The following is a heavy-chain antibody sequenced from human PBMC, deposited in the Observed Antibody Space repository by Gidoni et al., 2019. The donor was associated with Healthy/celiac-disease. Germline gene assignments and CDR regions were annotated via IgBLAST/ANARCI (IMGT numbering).Heavy chain of an antibody. V-gene: IGHV1-24*01. Sequence: QVQLVQSGAEVKKPGASVKVSCKVSGNTLTELSMHWVRQAPGKGLEWMGGFDPEDGETIYAQKFQGRVTMTEDTSTDTAYMELSSLRSEDTAVYYCATGVSRLYDSVWYFDLWGRGTLVTVSS. CDR1: GNTLTELS. J-gene: IGHJ2*01. CDR3: ATGVSRLYDSVWYFDL. D-gene: IGHD5-12*01. CDR2: FDPEDGET.